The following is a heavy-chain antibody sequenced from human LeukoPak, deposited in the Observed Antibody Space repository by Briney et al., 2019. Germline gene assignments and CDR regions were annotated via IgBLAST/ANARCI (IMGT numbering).Heavy chain of an antibody. D-gene: IGHD2-2*01. J-gene: IGHJ6*03. CDR2: INWNGGST. CDR1: GFTFDDYG. Sequence: PGGSLRLSCAASGFTFDDYGMSWVRQAPGKGLEWVSGINWNGGSTGYADSVKGRFTISRDNAKNSLYLQMNSLRAEDTALYYCARAIVSTSSYYYMDVWGKGTTVTVSS. V-gene: IGHV3-20*04. CDR3: ARAIVSTSSYYYMDV.